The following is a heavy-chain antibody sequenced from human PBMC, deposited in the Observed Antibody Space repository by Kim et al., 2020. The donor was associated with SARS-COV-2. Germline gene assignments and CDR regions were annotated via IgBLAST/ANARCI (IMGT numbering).Heavy chain of an antibody. CDR1: GFIFDDYA. J-gene: IGHJ6*02. Sequence: GGSLRLSCAASGFIFDDYAMHWVRQVPGKGLEWVSFIVRDSTRTNYADSVKGRFTISRDNSKNSLFLQMDRLRTEDSALYYCVKDHPSLDIWGQGTTVTVSS. CDR3: VKDHPSLDI. V-gene: IGHV3-43*02. CDR2: IVRDSTRT.